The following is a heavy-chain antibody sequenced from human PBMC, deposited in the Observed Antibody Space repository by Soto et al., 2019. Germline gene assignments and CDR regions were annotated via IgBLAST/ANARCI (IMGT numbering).Heavy chain of an antibody. D-gene: IGHD2-15*01. J-gene: IGHJ6*02. Sequence: EVQLVGSGGGLVKPGGSLRLSCAASGFNFNSYTINWVRQAPGKRLEWLSSISSSGYIFSTDSVRGRFTISRDNAKNSVYLQINSLRAEDTAVYFCARDCSGGSCYPGMDVWGQGTTVTVSS. CDR1: GFNFNSYT. CDR3: ARDCSGGSCYPGMDV. V-gene: IGHV3-21*01. CDR2: ISSSGYI.